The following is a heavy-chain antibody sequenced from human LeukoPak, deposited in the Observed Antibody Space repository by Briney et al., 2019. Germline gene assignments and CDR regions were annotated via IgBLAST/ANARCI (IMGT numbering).Heavy chain of an antibody. J-gene: IGHJ4*02. D-gene: IGHD1-26*01. CDR2: IRSKANSYAT. V-gene: IGHV3-73*01. CDR1: GLTFSGSA. CDR3: AKDQRWESPHYLDS. Sequence: GGSLRLSCAASGLTFSGSAMHWVRQASGKGLEWVGRIRSKANSYATAYAASVKGRFTISRDNSKNTLYLQMNSLRAEDTAVYYCAKDQRWESPHYLDSWGQGTLVTVSS.